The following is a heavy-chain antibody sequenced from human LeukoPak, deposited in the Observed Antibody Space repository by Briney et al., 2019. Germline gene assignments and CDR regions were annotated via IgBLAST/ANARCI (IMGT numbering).Heavy chain of an antibody. D-gene: IGHD4-17*01. CDR2: IYYSGST. CDR3: ARVSLRLGWFDP. Sequence: PSETLSLTCTVSGGSISSSSYYWGWIRQPPGKGLEWIGSIYYSGSTYYNPSLKSRVTISVDTSKNQFSLKLSSVTAADTAVYYCARVSLRLGWFDPWGQGTLVTVSS. CDR1: GGSISSSSYY. V-gene: IGHV4-39*07. J-gene: IGHJ5*02.